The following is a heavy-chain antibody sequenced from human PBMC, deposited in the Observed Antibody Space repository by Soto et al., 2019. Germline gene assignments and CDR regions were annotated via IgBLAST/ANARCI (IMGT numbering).Heavy chain of an antibody. CDR2: INDSGISQGGSI. CDR3: ARGRQEYYDFWSGYFLDY. Sequence: QVQLQQWGAGLLRPSETLSLTCAVAGGSFSNYYWTWIRQSPGKGLEWIGEINDSGISQGGSINYNPSLKSRITISADTSEKQFSLKLSSVTAADTAVYYCARGRQEYYDFWSGYFLDYWGQGTQVTASS. V-gene: IGHV4-34*01. CDR1: GGSFSNYY. D-gene: IGHD3-3*01. J-gene: IGHJ4*02.